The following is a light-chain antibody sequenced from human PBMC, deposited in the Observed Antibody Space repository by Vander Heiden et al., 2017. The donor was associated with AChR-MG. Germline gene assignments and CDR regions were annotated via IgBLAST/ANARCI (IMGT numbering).Light chain of an antibody. J-gene: IGLJ1*01. CDR3: QSYDRSLSASV. Sequence: QSVLPPPPSVSGAPGQRVTISCTGGTFNIGTGYDVHWYQQLPGTAPKLLIYVNNIRPSGVPDRFSGSKSGTSASLAITGLQAEDEAIYYCQSYDRSLSASVFGTGTKVTVL. CDR2: VNN. CDR1: TFNIGTGYD. V-gene: IGLV1-40*01.